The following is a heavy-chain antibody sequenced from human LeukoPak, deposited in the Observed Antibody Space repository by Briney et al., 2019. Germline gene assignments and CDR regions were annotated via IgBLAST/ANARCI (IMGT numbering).Heavy chain of an antibody. Sequence: GGSLRLSCAASGFTFSDYYMSWIRQAPGKGLEWVSYISSSGSTIYYADSVKGRFTISRDNAKNSLYPQMNSLRAEDTAVYYCASHYDILTGSPTDWGQGTLVTVSS. CDR1: GFTFSDYY. CDR2: ISSSGSTI. D-gene: IGHD3-9*01. V-gene: IGHV3-11*01. CDR3: ASHYDILTGSPTD. J-gene: IGHJ4*02.